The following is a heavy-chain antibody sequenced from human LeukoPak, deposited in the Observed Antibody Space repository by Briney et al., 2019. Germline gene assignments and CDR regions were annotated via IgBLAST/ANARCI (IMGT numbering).Heavy chain of an antibody. Sequence: ASVKVSCKASGYTFTNYAIHWVRQAPGQRLEWMGWISAGNGNTKYSQKFQGRVTITRDTSASTVYMDLSSLRSEDTAVCYCARDHDYDYLWGSYRYDLGFDYWGQGTLVTVSS. D-gene: IGHD3-16*02. J-gene: IGHJ4*02. CDR1: GYTFTNYA. CDR2: ISAGNGNT. CDR3: ARDHDYDYLWGSYRYDLGFDY. V-gene: IGHV1-3*01.